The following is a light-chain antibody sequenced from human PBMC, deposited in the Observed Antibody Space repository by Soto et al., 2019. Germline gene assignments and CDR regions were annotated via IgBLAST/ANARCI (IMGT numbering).Light chain of an antibody. Sequence: EVVLAQSPGTLSLSPGERATLSCRASQSVSSTYLTWYQQKPGQAPRLLIYGASSRATGIPDRFSGSGSGTDFTLTISRLEPEDFAVYYCQQCGSPTTFGQGTRLEIK. CDR1: QSVSSTY. J-gene: IGKJ5*01. CDR2: GAS. V-gene: IGKV3-20*01. CDR3: QQCGSPTT.